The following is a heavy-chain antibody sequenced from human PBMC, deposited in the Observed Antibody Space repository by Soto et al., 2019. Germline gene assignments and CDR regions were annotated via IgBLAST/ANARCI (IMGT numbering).Heavy chain of an antibody. Sequence: QAHLVQSGAEVKKPGPSVKVSCKASGYTFTNYGISWVRQAPGEGLEWVGWVNTSNDNKLYAQKLQGRLTLTTDTSASTAYMDLTTLRSDDTAVYFCARDPGAASFDFWAQGTLVTVSS. J-gene: IGHJ4*02. V-gene: IGHV1-18*01. CDR1: GYTFTNYG. CDR3: ARDPGAASFDF. CDR2: VNTSNDNK. D-gene: IGHD2-15*01.